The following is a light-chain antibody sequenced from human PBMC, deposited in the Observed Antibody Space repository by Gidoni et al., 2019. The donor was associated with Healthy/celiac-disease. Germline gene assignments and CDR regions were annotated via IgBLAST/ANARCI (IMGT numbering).Light chain of an antibody. J-gene: IGKJ1*01. Sequence: VQMPHSPSSLSASVGDRVTITCRASQSMSSYLNWYQQKPGKAPKLLIYAASSLKSGVPSRFSGSGSGTDFTLTISSLQPEDFATYYCQQSYSTPWTFGQGTKVEIK. CDR2: AAS. V-gene: IGKV1-39*01. CDR3: QQSYSTPWT. CDR1: QSMSSY.